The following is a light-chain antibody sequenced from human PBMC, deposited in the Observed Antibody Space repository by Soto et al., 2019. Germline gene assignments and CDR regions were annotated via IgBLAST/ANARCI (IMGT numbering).Light chain of an antibody. CDR1: SSNIGAGYD. Sequence: QSVLTQPPSVXGAPGQRVTISCTGSSSNIGAGYDVHWYQQLPGTAPKLLIYGNNNRPSGVPDRFSGSKSDTSASLAITELQAEDEADYYCQSYDSSLSAYVFGPGTKVTVL. V-gene: IGLV1-40*01. CDR2: GNN. J-gene: IGLJ1*01. CDR3: QSYDSSLSAYV.